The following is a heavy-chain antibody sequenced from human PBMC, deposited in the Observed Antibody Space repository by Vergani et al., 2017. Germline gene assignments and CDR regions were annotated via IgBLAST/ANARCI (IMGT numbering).Heavy chain of an antibody. J-gene: IGHJ5*02. CDR2: LVTTGGDTHA. V-gene: IGHV4-4*09. Sequence: QAQLQESGPGLVKPSETLSLTCHVFGVSVTDYNSNWIRQAPRKGLEWIGSLVTTGGDTHASHTHSLKSTVYISVVTSKGQFSLRLTSVTAADSSNYYCTGSTHRCQKADRWGQGLLVSVSS. CDR1: GVSVTDYN. D-gene: IGHD5/OR15-5a*01. CDR3: TGSTHRCQKADR.